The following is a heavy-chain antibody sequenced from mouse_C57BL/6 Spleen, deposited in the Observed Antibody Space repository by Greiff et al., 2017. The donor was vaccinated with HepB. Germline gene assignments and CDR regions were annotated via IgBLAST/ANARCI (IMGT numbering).Heavy chain of an antibody. D-gene: IGHD2-1*01. CDR2: IDPEDGET. CDR1: GFNIKDYY. CDR3: ARSDPYGNYVPFAY. V-gene: IGHV14-2*01. J-gene: IGHJ3*01. Sequence: DVKLQESGAELVKPGASVKLSCTASGFNIKDYYMHWVKQRTEQGLKWIGRIDPEDGETKYAPKFQGKATITADTSSNTAYLQLSSLTSEDTAVYYCARSDPYGNYVPFAYWGQGTLVTVSA.